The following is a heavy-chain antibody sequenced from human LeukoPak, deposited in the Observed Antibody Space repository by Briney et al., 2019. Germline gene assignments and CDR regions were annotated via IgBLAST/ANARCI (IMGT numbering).Heavy chain of an antibody. D-gene: IGHD3-22*01. J-gene: IGHJ4*02. CDR3: AKGLPHYYDSSGYYLVGFDY. Sequence: QPGRSLRLSCAASGFTFSSYGMHWVRQAPGKGLEWVAVIWYDGSNKYYADSVKGRFTISRDNSKNTLYLQMNSLRAEDTAVYYCAKGLPHYYDSSGYYLVGFDYWGQGTLVTVSS. CDR1: GFTFSSYG. V-gene: IGHV3-33*06. CDR2: IWYDGSNK.